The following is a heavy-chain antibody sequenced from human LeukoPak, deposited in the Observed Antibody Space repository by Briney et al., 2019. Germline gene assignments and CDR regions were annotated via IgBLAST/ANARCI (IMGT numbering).Heavy chain of an antibody. D-gene: IGHD6-6*01. J-gene: IGHJ4*02. CDR1: GYSISSGYY. CDR3: ARGSSSVSYYFDY. Sequence: PSETLSLTCTVSGYSISSGYYWGWIRQPPGKGLEWIGSIYYSGSTYYNPSLKSRVTISVDTSKNQFSLKLSSVTAADTAVYYCARGSSSVSYYFDYWGQGTLVTVSS. V-gene: IGHV4-38-2*02. CDR2: IYYSGST.